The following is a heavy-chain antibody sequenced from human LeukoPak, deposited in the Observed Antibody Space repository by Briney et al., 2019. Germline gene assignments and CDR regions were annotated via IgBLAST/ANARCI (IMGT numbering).Heavy chain of an antibody. CDR3: VRAPETPAAASLDS. Sequence: RGGSLSLACPAAGFTFNLYEMTWVRQAAGKGLEWVSYISGGVATTYYADSVKGRLTIARDNAKKSVYLQMSSLTVADTAIYYCVRAPETPAAASLDSRGQGTLVTVSS. CDR1: GFTFNLYE. CDR2: ISGGVATT. V-gene: IGHV3-48*03. D-gene: IGHD6-13*01. J-gene: IGHJ4*02.